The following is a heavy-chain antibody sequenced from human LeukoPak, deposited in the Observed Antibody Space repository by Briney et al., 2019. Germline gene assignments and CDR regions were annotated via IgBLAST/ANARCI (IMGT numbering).Heavy chain of an antibody. D-gene: IGHD6-19*01. Sequence: GGSLRLSCAASGFTFSSYAMSWVRQAPGKGLEWVSGITAGGISTYYADSVKGRFTISRDNSKDTLYLQMNSLRAEDTAVYYCAEGRVAVAGLPFDNWGQGTLVSVSS. CDR3: AEGRVAVAGLPFDN. CDR2: ITAGGIST. V-gene: IGHV3-23*01. CDR1: GFTFSSYA. J-gene: IGHJ4*02.